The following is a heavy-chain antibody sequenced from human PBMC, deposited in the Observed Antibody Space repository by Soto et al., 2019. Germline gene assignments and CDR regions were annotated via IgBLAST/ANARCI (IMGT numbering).Heavy chain of an antibody. CDR3: ARHIAVSGTRGFDH. Sequence: QVQLQESGPGLMKPSGTLSLTCAVSDGSITSNWWSWVRQPPGKGLEWIAEIFHTGSANYNPSLMGRLTISMDKSRSRLSLTLNSVTAADTAVYYCARHIAVSGTRGFDHWGQGTLVSVSS. J-gene: IGHJ4*02. D-gene: IGHD2-21*01. CDR2: IFHTGSA. CDR1: DGSITSNW. V-gene: IGHV4-4*02.